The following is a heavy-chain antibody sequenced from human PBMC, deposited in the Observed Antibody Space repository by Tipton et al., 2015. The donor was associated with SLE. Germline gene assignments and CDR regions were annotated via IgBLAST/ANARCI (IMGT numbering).Heavy chain of an antibody. Sequence: LRLSCTVSGGSISSSSYYWGWIRQPPGKGLEWIGSIYYSGSTYYNPSLKSRVTISVDTSKNLFSLKLSSVTAADTAVYYCASGSRFLEWLSGYWGQGTLVTVSS. J-gene: IGHJ4*02. CDR1: GGSISSSSYY. V-gene: IGHV4-39*01. D-gene: IGHD3-3*01. CDR3: ASGSRFLEWLSGY. CDR2: IYYSGST.